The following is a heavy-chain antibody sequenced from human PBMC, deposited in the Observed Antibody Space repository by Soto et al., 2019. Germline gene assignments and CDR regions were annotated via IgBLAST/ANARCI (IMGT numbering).Heavy chain of an antibody. D-gene: IGHD6-19*01. CDR2: IYSAGST. V-gene: IGHV3-66*01. CDR3: ARDPVSVAGTDS. J-gene: IGHJ4*02. CDR1: VTVSSNY. Sequence: EVQLVESGGGLVQPGGSLRLSCAASVTVSSNYMTWVRQAPGKGLEWVSVIYSAGSTYYADSVKGRFTISRDNSRNTLYLKMNGLRVEDTAGYYCARDPVSVAGTDSWGQGTLVTVSS.